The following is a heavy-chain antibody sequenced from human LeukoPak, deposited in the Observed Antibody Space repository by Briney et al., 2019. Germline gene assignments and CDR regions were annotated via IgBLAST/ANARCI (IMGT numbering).Heavy chain of an antibody. CDR2: ISSSSSYI. CDR1: GFTFSSYS. CDR3: ARLRSSSSWYGGDAFDI. Sequence: GGSLRLSCAASGFTFSSYSMNWVRQAPGKGLEWVSSISSSSSYIYYADSVKGRFTISRDNAKNSLYLQMNSLRAEDTALYHCARLRSSSSWYGGDAFDIWGQGTMVTVSS. D-gene: IGHD6-13*01. J-gene: IGHJ3*02. V-gene: IGHV3-21*04.